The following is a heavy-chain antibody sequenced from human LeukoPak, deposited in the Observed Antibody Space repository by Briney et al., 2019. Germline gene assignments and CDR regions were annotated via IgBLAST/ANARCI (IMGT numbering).Heavy chain of an antibody. CDR2: INHSGST. V-gene: IGHV4-34*01. Sequence: MTSETLSLTCAVYGGSFSGYYWSWIRQPPGKGLEWIGEINHSGSTNYNPSLKSRVTISVDTSKNQFSLKLSSVTAADTAVYYCARCRGYGDYNYFDYWGQGTLVTVSS. CDR3: ARCRGYGDYNYFDY. D-gene: IGHD4-17*01. CDR1: GGSFSGYY. J-gene: IGHJ4*02.